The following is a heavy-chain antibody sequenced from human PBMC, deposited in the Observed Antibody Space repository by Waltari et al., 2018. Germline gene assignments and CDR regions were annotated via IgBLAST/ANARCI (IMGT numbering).Heavy chain of an antibody. CDR2: IYHSGST. CDR3: ARIYGSGSPIPSVDY. Sequence: QLQLQESGPGLVKPSETLSLTCTVSGGSISRSNYYWGWLRPPPGKGLDWIASIYHSGSTYYNPSLKSRVTISVDTSKNQFSLKLTSVTAADTAVYYCARIYGSGSPIPSVDYWGQGTLVTVSS. CDR1: GGSISRSNYY. V-gene: IGHV4-39*01. J-gene: IGHJ4*02. D-gene: IGHD3-10*01.